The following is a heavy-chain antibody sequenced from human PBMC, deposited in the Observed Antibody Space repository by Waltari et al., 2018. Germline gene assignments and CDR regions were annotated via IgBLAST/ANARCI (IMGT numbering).Heavy chain of an antibody. J-gene: IGHJ4*02. CDR1: GFTFSSYW. CDR2: IKQDGSEK. D-gene: IGHD6-19*01. Sequence: EVQLVESGGGLVQPGGSLRLSCAASGFTFSSYWMSWVRQAPGKGLEGVANIKQDGSEKYSVDSVKGRFTISRDNAKNSLSLQMNSLRAEDTAVYFCARLYNTGWYGIDYWGQGTLVTVSS. V-gene: IGHV3-7*01. CDR3: ARLYNTGWYGIDY.